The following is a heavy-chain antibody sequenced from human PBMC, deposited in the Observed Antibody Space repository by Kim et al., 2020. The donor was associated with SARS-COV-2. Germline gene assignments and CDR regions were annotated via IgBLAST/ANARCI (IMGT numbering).Heavy chain of an antibody. CDR3: ARQGGYCSSTSCPRGERD. D-gene: IGHD2-2*01. J-gene: IGHJ4*02. CDR1: GGSISSSSYY. V-gene: IGHV4-39*01. CDR2: IYYSGST. Sequence: SETLSLTCTVSGGSISSSSYYWGWIRQPPGKGLEWIGSIYYSGSTYYNPSLKSRVTISVDTSKNQFSLKLSSVTAADTAVYYCARQGGYCSSTSCPRGERDWGQGTLVTVSS.